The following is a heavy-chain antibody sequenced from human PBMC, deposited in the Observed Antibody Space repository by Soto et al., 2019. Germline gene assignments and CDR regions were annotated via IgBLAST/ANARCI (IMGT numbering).Heavy chain of an antibody. CDR2: ISWNSGSI. D-gene: IGHD2-2*01. Sequence: PGGSLRLSCAASGFTFDDYAMHWVRQAPGKGLEWVSGISWNSGSIGYADSVKGRFTISRDNAKNSLYLQMNSLRAEDTALYYCAKDFRSGSTIYYYMEVWGKGTTVTVSS. J-gene: IGHJ6*03. V-gene: IGHV3-9*01. CDR1: GFTFDDYA. CDR3: AKDFRSGSTIYYYMEV.